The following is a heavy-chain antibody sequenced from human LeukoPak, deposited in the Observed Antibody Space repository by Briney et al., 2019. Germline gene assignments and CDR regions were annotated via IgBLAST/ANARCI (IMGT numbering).Heavy chain of an antibody. CDR1: GGTFSRYA. D-gene: IGHD3-3*01. V-gene: IGHV1-69*05. CDR2: IIPIFGTA. Sequence: ASVKVSCKASGGTFSRYALSWVRQAPGQGLEWMGGIIPIFGTANYAQKFQGRVTITTDESTSTAYMELSSLRSEDTAVYYCARDVSHLGVVIWGQGTLVTVSS. CDR3: ARDVSHLGVVI. J-gene: IGHJ4*02.